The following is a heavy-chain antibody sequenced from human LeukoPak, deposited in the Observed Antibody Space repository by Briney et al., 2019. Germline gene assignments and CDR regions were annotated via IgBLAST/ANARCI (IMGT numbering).Heavy chain of an antibody. J-gene: IGHJ4*02. CDR1: GFTFDDYA. CDR2: ISWNSGSI. Sequence: GRSLRLSCAASGFTFDDYAMHWVRQAPGKGLEWVSGISWNSGSIGYADSVKGRFTISRDNAKNSLYLQINSLRAEDTALYYCAKDQSSIAATLGDWGQGTLVTVSS. V-gene: IGHV3-9*01. CDR3: AKDQSSIAATLGD. D-gene: IGHD6-25*01.